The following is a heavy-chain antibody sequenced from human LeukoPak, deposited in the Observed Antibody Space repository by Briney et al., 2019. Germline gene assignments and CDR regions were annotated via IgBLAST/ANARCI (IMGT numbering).Heavy chain of an antibody. CDR1: GYTLTELS. D-gene: IGHD6-6*01. Sequence: GASVKVSCKVSGYTLTELSMHWVRQAPGKGLEWMGGFDPEDGETIYAQKFQGRVTMTEDTSTDTAYMELSSLRSEDTAVYYCARDKSTSYLSSFDYWGQGTLVTVSS. J-gene: IGHJ4*02. V-gene: IGHV1-24*01. CDR2: FDPEDGET. CDR3: ARDKSTSYLSSFDY.